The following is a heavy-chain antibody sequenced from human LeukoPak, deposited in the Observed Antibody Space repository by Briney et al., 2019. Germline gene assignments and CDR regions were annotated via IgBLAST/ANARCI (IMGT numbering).Heavy chain of an antibody. Sequence: PGGSLRLSCAASGFTFSSYSMNWVRQAPGKGLEWVSFISSSSSYVYYADSVKGRFTISRDNAKNSLYLQMNSLRAEDTAVYYCARDPAAYYDFWSGYYPPLYYMDVWGKGTTVTVSS. CDR2: ISSSSSYV. J-gene: IGHJ6*03. CDR3: ARDPAAYYDFWSGYYPPLYYMDV. D-gene: IGHD3-3*01. V-gene: IGHV3-21*01. CDR1: GFTFSSYS.